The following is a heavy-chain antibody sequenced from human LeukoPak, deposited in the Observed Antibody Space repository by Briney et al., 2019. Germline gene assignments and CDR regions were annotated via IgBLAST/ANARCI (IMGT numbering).Heavy chain of an antibody. V-gene: IGHV3-74*01. J-gene: IGHJ6*04. D-gene: IGHD3-10*02. CDR1: TFTFSSYW. Sequence: PGGSLRLSCAASTFTFSSYWMYWVRQAPGKGLVWVSRINTDGSSTSYADSVKGRFTISRDNAKNTLYLQMNSLRAEDTAVYYCAELGITMIGGVWGKGTTVTISS. CDR3: AELGITMIGGV. CDR2: INTDGSST.